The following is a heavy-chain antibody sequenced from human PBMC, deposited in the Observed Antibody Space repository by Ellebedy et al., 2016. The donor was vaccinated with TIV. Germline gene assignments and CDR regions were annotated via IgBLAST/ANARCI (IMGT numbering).Heavy chain of an antibody. V-gene: IGHV4-39*07. CDR3: ARGDPDILTGYLFDY. D-gene: IGHD3-9*01. J-gene: IGHJ4*02. CDR1: GGSISTSTYY. Sequence: SETLSLTXTVSGGSISTSTYYWGWIRQPPGKGLEWIGSIYYSGSTYYNPSLKSRVTISVDTSKNQFSLKLSSVTAADTAVYYCARGDPDILTGYLFDYWGQGTLVTVSS. CDR2: IYYSGST.